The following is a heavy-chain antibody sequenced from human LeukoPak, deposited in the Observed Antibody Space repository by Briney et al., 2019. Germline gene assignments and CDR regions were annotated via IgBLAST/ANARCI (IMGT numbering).Heavy chain of an antibody. CDR2: MNPNSGNT. CDR1: GYTFTSYD. D-gene: IGHD3-10*01. Sequence: ASVKVSCKASGYTFTSYDINWVRQATGQGLEWMGWMNPNSGNTGYAQKFQGRVTMTRNTSISTAYMELSSLRSEDTAVYYCAREGRYYGSGSYYPSYGMDVWGQGTTVTVSS. CDR3: AREGRYYGSGSYYPSYGMDV. V-gene: IGHV1-8*01. J-gene: IGHJ6*02.